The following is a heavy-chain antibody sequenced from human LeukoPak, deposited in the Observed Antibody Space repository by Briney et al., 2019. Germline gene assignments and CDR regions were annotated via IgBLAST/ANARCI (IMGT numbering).Heavy chain of an antibody. CDR3: ATGPKWLRYAYNWFDP. D-gene: IGHD5-12*01. J-gene: IGHJ5*02. CDR2: FDPEDGET. V-gene: IGHV1-24*01. Sequence: ASVKVSFKVSGYTLTELSMHWVRQAPGKGLEWMGGFDPEDGETIYAQKFQRRVTMTEDTSTDTAYMELSSLRSEDTAVYYCATGPKWLRYAYNWFDPWGQGTLVTVSS. CDR1: GYTLTELS.